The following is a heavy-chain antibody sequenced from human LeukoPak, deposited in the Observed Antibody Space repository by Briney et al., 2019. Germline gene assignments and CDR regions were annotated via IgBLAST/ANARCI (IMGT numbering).Heavy chain of an antibody. CDR2: IYHSGST. J-gene: IGHJ5*02. V-gene: IGHV4-38-2*02. Sequence: SETLSLTCTVSGYSISSGYYWGWIRQPPGKGLEWIGNIYHSGSTYYIPSLKSRVTMPRDTSKNQFSLNLNSVTATDTAVYSCARECSSTTCYTRSFDPWGQGTLVTVSS. D-gene: IGHD2-2*02. CDR3: ARECSSTTCYTRSFDP. CDR1: GYSISSGYY.